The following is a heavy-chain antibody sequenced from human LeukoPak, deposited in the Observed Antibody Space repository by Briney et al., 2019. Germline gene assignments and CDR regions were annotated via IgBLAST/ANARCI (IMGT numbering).Heavy chain of an antibody. D-gene: IGHD3-16*01. Sequence: GGSLRLSCAASGFTFSNYEMSWVRQAPGKGLEWVAYITGTAGTIFYVDSVKGRFTISRDNARNSLYLQMNSLRAEDTAIYYCARGPAYFDSWGQGTLVTVSS. V-gene: IGHV3-48*03. CDR2: ITGTAGTI. J-gene: IGHJ4*02. CDR1: GFTFSNYE. CDR3: ARGPAYFDS.